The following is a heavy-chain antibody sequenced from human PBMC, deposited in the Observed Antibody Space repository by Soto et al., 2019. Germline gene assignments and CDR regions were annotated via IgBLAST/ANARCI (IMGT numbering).Heavy chain of an antibody. CDR1: GGTFSSYT. V-gene: IGHV1-69*04. Sequence: GASVKVSCKASGGTFSSYTISWVRQAPGQGLEWMGRIIPILGIANYAQKFQGRVTITADKSTSTAYMELSSLRSEDTAVYYCAREGTMVRGVIYYYGMDVWGQGTTVTVSS. J-gene: IGHJ6*02. D-gene: IGHD3-10*01. CDR2: IIPILGIA. CDR3: AREGTMVRGVIYYYGMDV.